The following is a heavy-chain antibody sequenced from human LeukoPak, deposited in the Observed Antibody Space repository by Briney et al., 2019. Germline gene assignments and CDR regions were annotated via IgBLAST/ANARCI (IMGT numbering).Heavy chain of an antibody. CDR3: ARGYYGSGSFNGFDY. CDR1: GGTFSSYA. V-gene: IGHV1-18*01. Sequence: ASVKVSCKASGGTFSSYAISWVRQAPGQGLEWMGWISAYNGNTNYAQKLQGRVTMTTDTSTSTACMELRSLRSDDTAVYYCARGYYGSGSFNGFDYWGQGTLVTVSS. CDR2: ISAYNGNT. J-gene: IGHJ4*02. D-gene: IGHD3-10*01.